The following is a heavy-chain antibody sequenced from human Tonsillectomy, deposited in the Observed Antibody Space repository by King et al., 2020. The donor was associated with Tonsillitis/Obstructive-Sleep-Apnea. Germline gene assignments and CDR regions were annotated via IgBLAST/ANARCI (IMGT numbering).Heavy chain of an antibody. V-gene: IGHV3-7*04. J-gene: IGHJ4*02. Sequence: VQLVESGGALVQPGGSLRLSCAASGFTFSTYSMSWVRQAPGKGLEWVANIRQRGSERYYVDSVKGRFTISRDDAKNSLSLQMNSLSAEDTAVYFCAGEYCSGGSCYRIFDCWGQGILVTVAS. CDR3: AGEYCSGGSCYRIFDC. CDR1: GFTFSTYS. D-gene: IGHD2-15*01. CDR2: IRQRGSER.